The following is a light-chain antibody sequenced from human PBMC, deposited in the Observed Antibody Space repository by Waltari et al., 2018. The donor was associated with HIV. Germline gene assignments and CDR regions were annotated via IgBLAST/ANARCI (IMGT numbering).Light chain of an antibody. CDR1: TANIGANF. J-gene: IGLJ2*01. CDR3: AVLDDTLGGGV. CDR2: RDN. Sequence: QSVLTQPLSASGTPGQKVTISCSGATANIGANFVFWFQQFPGTAPKLLIYRDNLRHSGVPARFSGSKSGTSASLTISGLRSDDEAHYFCAVLDDTLGGGVFGGGTKLTVL. V-gene: IGLV1-47*01.